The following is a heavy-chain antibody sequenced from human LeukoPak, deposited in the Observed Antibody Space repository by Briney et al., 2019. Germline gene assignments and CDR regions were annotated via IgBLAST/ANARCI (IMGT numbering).Heavy chain of an antibody. CDR2: ISGSGGST. CDR3: AKPGSSHDAFDI. J-gene: IGHJ3*02. Sequence: GGSLRLSCAASGFTFSSCAMSWVRQAPGKGLEWVSAISGSGGSTYYADSVKGRFTISRDNSKNTLYLQMNSLRAEDTAVYYCAKPGSSHDAFDIWGQGTMVTVSS. V-gene: IGHV3-23*01. CDR1: GFTFSSCA.